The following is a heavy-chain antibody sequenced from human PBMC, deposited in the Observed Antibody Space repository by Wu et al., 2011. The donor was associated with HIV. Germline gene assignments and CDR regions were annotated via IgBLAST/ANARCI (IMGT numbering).Heavy chain of an antibody. D-gene: IGHD4-23*01. V-gene: IGHV1-8*01. CDR1: GYLFTNYD. CDR2: MNPRSGNV. Sequence: QVQLVQSGPEVKKPGTSVKVSCEASGYLFTNYDINWVRQASGQGLEWMGWMNPRSGNVGYAEQFQGRVAMTRTTSINTAYMELTSLRSEDTAVYYCVRDRLRWSPDYWGQGTLVTVSS. J-gene: IGHJ4*02. CDR3: VRDRLRWSPDY.